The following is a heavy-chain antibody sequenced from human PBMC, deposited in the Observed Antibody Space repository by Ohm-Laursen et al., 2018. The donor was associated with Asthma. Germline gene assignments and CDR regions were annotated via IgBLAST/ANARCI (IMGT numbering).Heavy chain of an antibody. Sequence: PSQTLSLTCTVSGGTISSGGRYWNWIRQEPGKGLEWIGNIYDSGMTYSKASLKSRITISVDSSKNQLSLKLTSVTAADTAVYYCARGVDYGGNHLDSWGQGTLVTVSS. J-gene: IGHJ4*02. V-gene: IGHV4-31*03. CDR1: GGTISSGGRY. D-gene: IGHD4-23*01. CDR2: IYDSGMT. CDR3: ARGVDYGGNHLDS.